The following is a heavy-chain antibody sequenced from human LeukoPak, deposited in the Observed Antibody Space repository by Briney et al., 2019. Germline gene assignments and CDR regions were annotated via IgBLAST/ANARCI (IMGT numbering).Heavy chain of an antibody. CDR2: IYSTSGTT. V-gene: IGHV4-4*09. D-gene: IGHD4-11*01. Sequence: SETLSLTCTVSGVSISSYYWSWIRQPPGEGLEWIGYIYSTSGTTNYNPSLRSRVTISVDTSKNQLSLRLSSVTAADTAVYYCARGHYSNYRAYYYYMGVWGKGTTVTVSS. J-gene: IGHJ6*03. CDR3: ARGHYSNYRAYYYYMGV. CDR1: GVSISSYY.